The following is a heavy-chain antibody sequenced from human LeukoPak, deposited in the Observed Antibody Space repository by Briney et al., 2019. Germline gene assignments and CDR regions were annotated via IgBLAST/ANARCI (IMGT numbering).Heavy chain of an antibody. CDR2: IYYSGST. CDR3: ASGFGLSSHFDY. CDR1: GYSISSGYY. V-gene: IGHV4-61*01. D-gene: IGHD3/OR15-3a*01. Sequence: PSETLSLTCTVSGYSISSGYYWSWIRQPPGKGLEWIGYIYYSGSTNYNPSLKSRVTISVDTSKNQFSLKLSSVTAADTAVYYCASGFGLSSHFDYWGQGTLVTVSS. J-gene: IGHJ4*02.